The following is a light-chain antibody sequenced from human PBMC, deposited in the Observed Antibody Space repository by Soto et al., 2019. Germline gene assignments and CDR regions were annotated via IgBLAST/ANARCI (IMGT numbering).Light chain of an antibody. Sequence: VLTQSPATLSLSPGERATLSCRSSQSIHTSLAWYQQKPGQPPRLVVYDSTLRANGVPDRFGGSRSETDFTLTISSLEPEDFAVYYCQQRSNWPHITFGQGTRLEIK. J-gene: IGKJ5*01. CDR2: DST. CDR1: QSIHTS. V-gene: IGKV3-11*01. CDR3: QQRSNWPHIT.